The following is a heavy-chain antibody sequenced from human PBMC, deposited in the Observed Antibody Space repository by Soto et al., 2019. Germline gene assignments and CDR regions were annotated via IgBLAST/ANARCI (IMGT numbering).Heavy chain of an antibody. Sequence: QVQLVQSGAEVKKPGASVKVSCKTSGYTFTSYGISWVRQAPGHGLEWMGWISAYNGNTKYAQKVQGRVTMTTDTTTSTAYMELRSLRSDDTAVYYCALSGNYGHFDSWGQGTLVTVSS. CDR3: ALSGNYGHFDS. CDR2: ISAYNGNT. CDR1: GYTFTSYG. V-gene: IGHV1-18*01. D-gene: IGHD1-26*01. J-gene: IGHJ4*02.